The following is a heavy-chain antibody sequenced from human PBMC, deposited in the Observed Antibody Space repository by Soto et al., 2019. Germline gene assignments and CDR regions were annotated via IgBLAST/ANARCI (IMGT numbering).Heavy chain of an antibody. CDR3: AREGSYSAYNFAHGIQLWSFDF. V-gene: IGHV4-4*07. Sequence: AETLSLTCTVSGGSITTFYWSWVRHPARNGLDWIGRIFSSGSTSFNPSLESRVAMSVDTSKNHFALNLSSVTAADMAVYYCAREGSYSAYNFAHGIQLWSFDFWGQGAMVTVSS. J-gene: IGHJ4*02. D-gene: IGHD5-12*01. CDR1: GGSITTFY. CDR2: IFSSGST.